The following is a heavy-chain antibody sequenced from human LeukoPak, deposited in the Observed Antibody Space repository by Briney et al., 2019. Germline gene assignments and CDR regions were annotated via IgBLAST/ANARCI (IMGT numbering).Heavy chain of an antibody. CDR2: MNPNSGNT. V-gene: IGHV1-8*02. J-gene: IGHJ4*02. D-gene: IGHD4-17*01. CDR3: ARVQLGGDYALDY. Sequence: ASVKVSCKASGYTFTSYGISWVRQAPGQGLEWMGWMNPNSGNTGYAQKFQGRVTMTRNTSISTAYMELSSLRSEDTAVYYCARVQLGGDYALDYWGQGTLVTVSS. CDR1: GYTFTSYG.